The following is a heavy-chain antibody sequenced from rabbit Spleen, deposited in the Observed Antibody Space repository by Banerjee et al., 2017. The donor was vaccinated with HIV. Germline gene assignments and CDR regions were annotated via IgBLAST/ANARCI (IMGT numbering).Heavy chain of an antibody. V-gene: IGHV1S40*01. J-gene: IGHJ2*01. CDR1: GFSFSSSYY. Sequence: QQLVESGGDLVKPGASLTLTCTASGFSFSSSYYICWVRQAPGKGLEWIACIYPTSGSAYYASWAKGRFTISKTSSTTVTLQMTSLTAADTATYFCARNYVNAFDPWVPGTLVTVS. CDR2: IYPTSGSA. D-gene: IGHD1-1*01. CDR3: ARNYVNAFDP.